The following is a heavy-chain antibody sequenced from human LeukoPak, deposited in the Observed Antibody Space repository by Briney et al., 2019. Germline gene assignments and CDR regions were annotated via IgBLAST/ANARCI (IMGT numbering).Heavy chain of an antibody. V-gene: IGHV3-33*01. CDR1: GFTFSSYG. J-gene: IGHJ3*02. CDR2: IWYDGSHI. D-gene: IGHD5-12*01. CDR3: ARGSLRGYSGYANDVFDI. Sequence: GGSLRLSCVAPGFTFSSYGMHWVRQPPGKGLEWVAVIWYDGSHIYYADSVQGRFTISRDNSKNTLYLRMNSLRGEDTAVYHCARGSLRGYSGYANDVFDIWGQGTMVTVSS.